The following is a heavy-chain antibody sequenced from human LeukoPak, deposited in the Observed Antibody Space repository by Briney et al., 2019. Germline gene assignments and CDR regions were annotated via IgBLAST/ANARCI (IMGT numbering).Heavy chain of an antibody. V-gene: IGHV5-51*01. D-gene: IGHD3-3*01. Sequence: GESLKISCKGSGYSFTSYWIGWVRQMPGKGLEWMGIIYPGDSDTRYSPSFQGQVTISADKSISTAYLQWSSLKASDTAMYYCAKIAHLGGVSSSRGRPSYYYYYYMDVWGKGTTVTVSS. J-gene: IGHJ6*03. CDR2: IYPGDSDT. CDR1: GYSFTSYW. CDR3: AKIAHLGGVSSSRGRPSYYYYYYMDV.